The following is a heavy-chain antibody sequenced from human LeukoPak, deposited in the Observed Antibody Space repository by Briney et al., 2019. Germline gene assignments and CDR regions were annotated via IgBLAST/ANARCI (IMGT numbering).Heavy chain of an antibody. Sequence: GGSLRLSCAASGFTFSSSAMHWVRQAPDKGLEWVAVISYDGSNKYYADSVKGRFTISRDNAKNSLYLQMNSLRAEDTAVYYCARWNSGLDYWGQGTLVTVSS. V-gene: IGHV3-30-3*01. J-gene: IGHJ4*02. CDR3: ARWNSGLDY. CDR2: ISYDGSNK. CDR1: GFTFSSSA. D-gene: IGHD1-26*01.